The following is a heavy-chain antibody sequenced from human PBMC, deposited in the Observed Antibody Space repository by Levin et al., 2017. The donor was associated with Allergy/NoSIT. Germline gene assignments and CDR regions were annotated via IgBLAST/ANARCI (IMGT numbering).Heavy chain of an antibody. CDR2: IFYSGSL. CDR1: GDSFSSRDYF. V-gene: IGHV4-30-4*01. D-gene: IGHD3-16*02. Sequence: SSETLSLTCSVSGDSFSSRDYFWSWIRQPPGKGLEWIGYIFYSGSLYYSPSLTSRAIISFDTSRNQFSLELKSVTAADTAIYYCARGYRYYYYGMDVWGQGTTVTVSS. J-gene: IGHJ6*02. CDR3: ARGYRYYYYGMDV.